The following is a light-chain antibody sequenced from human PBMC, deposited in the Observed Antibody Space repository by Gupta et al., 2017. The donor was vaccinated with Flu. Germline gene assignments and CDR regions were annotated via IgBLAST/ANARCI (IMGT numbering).Light chain of an antibody. J-gene: IGLJ1*01. V-gene: IGLV1-44*01. CDR1: NSNIGSNT. Sequence: QSVLAQPPSASGTPGQRFTISCSGSNSNIGSNTVNWYQQVPGMAPNLLIYGNNQRPSGVPDRFSGSKSGTSASLAINGLQYEEEADYYCAAWDDSLNGHYVFGTGTKVTVL. CDR3: AAWDDSLNGHYV. CDR2: GNN.